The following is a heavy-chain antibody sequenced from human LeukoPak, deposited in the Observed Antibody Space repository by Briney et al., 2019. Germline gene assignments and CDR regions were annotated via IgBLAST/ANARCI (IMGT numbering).Heavy chain of an antibody. CDR1: GGSISTYY. CDR2: IYHSGST. J-gene: IGHJ3*02. Sequence: SETLSLTCTVSGGSISTYYWSWIRQPPGEGLEWIGFIYHSGSTNYNPSLKSRVTISVDTSTNRFSLKMKSVTAADTAVYYCARKNEAFDIWGQGTMVTVSS. CDR3: ARKNEAFDI. V-gene: IGHV4-59*08.